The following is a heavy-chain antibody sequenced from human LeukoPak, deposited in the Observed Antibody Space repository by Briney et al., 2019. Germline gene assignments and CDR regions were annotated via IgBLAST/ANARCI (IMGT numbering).Heavy chain of an antibody. J-gene: IGHJ4*02. D-gene: IGHD2-2*01. CDR2: ISSSSSTI. CDR3: ARIVVVPAATPQD. V-gene: IGHV3-48*01. Sequence: GGSLRLSCAASGFTFSSYSMNWVRQAPGKGLEWVSYISSSSSTIYYADSVRGRFTISRDNAKNSLYLQMNSLRAEDTAVYYCARIVVVPAATPQDWGQGTLVTVSS. CDR1: GFTFSSYS.